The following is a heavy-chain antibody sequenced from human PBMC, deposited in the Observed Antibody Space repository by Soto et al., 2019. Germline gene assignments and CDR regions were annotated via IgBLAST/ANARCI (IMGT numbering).Heavy chain of an antibody. Sequence: GGSLRLSCAASGFTFSSYWMHWVRQPPGKGLVWVSRINSDGSSTSYADSVKGRFTISRDNAKNTLYLQMNSLRAEDTAVYYCARESVRPMSGDNWFDPWGQGTLGTVSS. CDR1: GFTFSSYW. CDR3: ARESVRPMSGDNWFDP. D-gene: IGHD1-26*01. V-gene: IGHV3-74*01. CDR2: INSDGSST. J-gene: IGHJ5*02.